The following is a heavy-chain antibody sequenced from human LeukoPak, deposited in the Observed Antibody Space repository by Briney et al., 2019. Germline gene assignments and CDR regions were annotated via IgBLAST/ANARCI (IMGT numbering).Heavy chain of an antibody. CDR1: GFTFRNNW. V-gene: IGHV3-7*03. CDR3: TSISLGANEDY. D-gene: IGHD1-26*01. J-gene: IGHJ4*02. Sequence: GGSLGLSCVASGFTFRNNWMNWIRQTPGKGLEWVANIRPDASDTGYVDSVKGRFTISRDNAKNLLYLQMNSLRVDDTAVYYCTSISLGANEDYWGQGTRVTVSS. CDR2: IRPDASDT.